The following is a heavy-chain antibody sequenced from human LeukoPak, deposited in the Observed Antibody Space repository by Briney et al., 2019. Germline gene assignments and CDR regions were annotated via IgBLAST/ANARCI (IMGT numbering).Heavy chain of an antibody. CDR3: ARDRYCSSTSCYSGWFDP. CDR1: GYTFTSYG. V-gene: IGHV1-18*01. CDR2: ISAYNGNT. D-gene: IGHD2-2*02. J-gene: IGHJ5*02. Sequence: GASVKVPCKASGYTFTSYGISWVRQAPGQGLEWMGWISAYNGNTNYAQKLQGRVTMTTDTSTSTAYMELRSLRSDDTAVYYCARDRYCSSTSCYSGWFDPWGQGTLVTVSS.